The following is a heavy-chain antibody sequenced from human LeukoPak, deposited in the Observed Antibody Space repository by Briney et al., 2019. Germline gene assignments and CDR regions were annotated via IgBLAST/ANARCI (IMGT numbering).Heavy chain of an antibody. Sequence: GGSLRLSYAASGFTFSSYGMSWVRQAPGKGLEWVSGISGSGGSTYYADSVKGRFTISRDNSKNTVYLQMNSLRAEDTAVYYCAKDRVVRGVPEFDYWGQGTLVTVSS. D-gene: IGHD3-10*01. CDR1: GFTFSSYG. CDR2: ISGSGGST. V-gene: IGHV3-23*01. CDR3: AKDRVVRGVPEFDY. J-gene: IGHJ4*02.